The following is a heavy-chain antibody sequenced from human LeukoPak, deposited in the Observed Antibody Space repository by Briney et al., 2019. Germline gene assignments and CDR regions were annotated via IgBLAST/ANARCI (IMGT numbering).Heavy chain of an antibody. CDR3: ARIYDTTFNWFDP. Sequence: PSETLSLTCTVSGGSISSYYWSWIRQPPGKGLEWIGYINYSGSTNYNPSLKSRVTISVDTSKNQFSLKLSSVTAADTAVYYCARIYDTTFNWFDPWGQGTLVTVSS. CDR2: INYSGST. J-gene: IGHJ5*02. V-gene: IGHV4-59*01. CDR1: GGSISSYY. D-gene: IGHD3-9*01.